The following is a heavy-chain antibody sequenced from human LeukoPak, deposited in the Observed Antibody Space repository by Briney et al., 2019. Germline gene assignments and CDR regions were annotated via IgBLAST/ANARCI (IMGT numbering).Heavy chain of an antibody. CDR2: INSDGSST. J-gene: IGHJ5*02. D-gene: IGHD3-10*01. CDR1: GFTFSSYW. Sequence: GGSLRLSCAASGFTFSSYWMHWVRQAPGKGLVWVSRINSDGSSTSYADSEKGRFTISRDNAKNTLYLQMNSLRAEDTAVYYCASFGRYNWFDPWGQGTLVTVSS. CDR3: ASFGRYNWFDP. V-gene: IGHV3-74*01.